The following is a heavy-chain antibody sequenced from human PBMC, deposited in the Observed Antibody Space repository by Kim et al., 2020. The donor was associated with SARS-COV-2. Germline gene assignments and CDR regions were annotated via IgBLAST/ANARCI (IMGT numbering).Heavy chain of an antibody. Sequence: GGSLRLSCAASGFTFSSYGMHWVRQAPGKGLEWVAVISYDGSNKYYADSVKGRFTISRDNSKNTLYLQMNSLRAEDTAVYYCAKFIIPITGTTPSDYWGQGTLVTVSS. D-gene: IGHD1-7*01. CDR1: GFTFSSYG. J-gene: IGHJ4*02. V-gene: IGHV3-30*18. CDR3: AKFIIPITGTTPSDY. CDR2: ISYDGSNK.